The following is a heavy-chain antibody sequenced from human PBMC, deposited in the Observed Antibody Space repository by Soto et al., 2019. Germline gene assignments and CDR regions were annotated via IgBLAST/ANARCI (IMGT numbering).Heavy chain of an antibody. Sequence: QVQLVQSGAEEKKPGASVKVSCKASGYTFTSYAMHWVRQAPGQRLEWMGWINAGNGNTKYSQKFQGRVTITRDTSASTAYMELSSLRSEDTAVYYCAGSIVVVTARDYWGQGTLVTVSS. CDR1: GYTFTSYA. J-gene: IGHJ4*02. V-gene: IGHV1-3*05. D-gene: IGHD2-21*02. CDR2: INAGNGNT. CDR3: AGSIVVVTARDY.